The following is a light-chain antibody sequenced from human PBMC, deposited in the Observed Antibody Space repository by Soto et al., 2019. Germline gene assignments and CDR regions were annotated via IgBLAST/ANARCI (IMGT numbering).Light chain of an antibody. V-gene: IGKV1-8*01. Sequence: AIRMTQSPSSLSASTGDRVPIPCRASQGISSYLAWYQQKPGKAPKLLIYAASTLQSGVPSRFSGSGSGTDFTLTISCLQSEDLATYYCQQYYSYPHHFGQGTRLEIK. CDR1: QGISSY. CDR3: QQYYSYPHH. J-gene: IGKJ5*01. CDR2: AAS.